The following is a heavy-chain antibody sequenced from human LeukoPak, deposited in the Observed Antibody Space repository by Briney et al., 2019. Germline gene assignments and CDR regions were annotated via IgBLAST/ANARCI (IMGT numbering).Heavy chain of an antibody. CDR3: AKDPKGSPHYYYMDV. J-gene: IGHJ6*03. D-gene: IGHD1-26*01. CDR2: ISGDGDIT. Sequence: PSETLSLTCTVSGGSISSSSYYWGWIRQPPGKGLEWVSAISGDGDITYYADSVKGRFTISRDNSRNTLYLQMNSLRAEDTAVYYCAKDPKGSPHYYYMDVWGKGTTVTVSS. V-gene: IGHV3-23*01. CDR1: GGSISSSSYY.